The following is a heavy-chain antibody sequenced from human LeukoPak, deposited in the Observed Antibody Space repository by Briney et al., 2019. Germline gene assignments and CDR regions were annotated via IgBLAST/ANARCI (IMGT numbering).Heavy chain of an antibody. CDR3: ARDPVTYYYDSSGYSTYYYYGMDV. J-gene: IGHJ6*02. CDR2: IYSGGST. D-gene: IGHD3-22*01. Sequence: GGSLRLSCAASGFTVSSNYMGWVRQAPGKGLEWVSVIYSGGSTYYADSVKGRFTISRDNSKNTLYLQMNSLRAEDTAVYYCARDPVTYYYDSSGYSTYYYYGMDVWGQGTTVTVSS. V-gene: IGHV3-66*01. CDR1: GFTVSSNY.